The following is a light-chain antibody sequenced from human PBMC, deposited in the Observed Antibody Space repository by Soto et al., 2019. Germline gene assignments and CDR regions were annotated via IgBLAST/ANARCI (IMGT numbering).Light chain of an antibody. Sequence: QSALTQPASVSGSPGQSITIFCTGTSSDVGGYNYVSWYQQHPGSAPKLMIYDVSSRPSGVSNRFSGSKSGNTASLTISGLKAEDEADYCCSSYTSSFKLAVFGSGTKLTVL. CDR2: DVS. CDR3: SSYTSSFKLAV. V-gene: IGLV2-14*03. J-gene: IGLJ1*01. CDR1: SSDVGGYNY.